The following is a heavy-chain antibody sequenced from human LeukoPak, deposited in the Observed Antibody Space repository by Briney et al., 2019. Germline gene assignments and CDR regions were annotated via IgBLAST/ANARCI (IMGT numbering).Heavy chain of an antibody. CDR3: ARDETSIDYGDY. CDR2: INPSGGST. CDR1: GYTFTSYY. Sequence: EASVKVSCKASGYTFTSYYMHWVRQAPGQGLEWMGIINPSGGSTSYAQKFQGRVTMTTDTSTSTAYMELRSLRSDDTAVYYCARDETSIDYGDYWGQGTLVTVSS. J-gene: IGHJ4*02. V-gene: IGHV1-46*01. D-gene: IGHD2-21*01.